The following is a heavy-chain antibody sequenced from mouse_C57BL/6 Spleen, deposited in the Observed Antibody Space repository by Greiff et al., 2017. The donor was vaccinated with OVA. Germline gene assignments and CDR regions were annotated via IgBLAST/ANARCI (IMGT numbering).Heavy chain of an antibody. J-gene: IGHJ1*03. CDR3: TTTVAYFDV. Sequence: VQLKESGAELVRPGASVKLSCTASGFNIKDDYMHWVKQRPEQGLEWIGWIDPENGDTEYASKFQGKATITADTSSNTAYLQLSSLTSEDTAVYYCTTTVAYFDVWGTGTTVTVSS. D-gene: IGHD1-1*01. CDR2: IDPENGDT. V-gene: IGHV14-4*01. CDR1: GFNIKDDY.